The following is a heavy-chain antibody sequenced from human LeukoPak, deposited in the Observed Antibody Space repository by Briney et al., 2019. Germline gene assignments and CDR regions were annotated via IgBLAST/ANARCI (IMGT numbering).Heavy chain of an antibody. Sequence: ASVKVSCKVSGYTLTELSMHWVRQAPGKGLEWMGGFDPEDGETIYAQKFQGRVTMTEDTSTDTAYMELRSLRSEDTAVYYCATLPYCSSTSCYPFDYWGQGTLVTVSS. D-gene: IGHD2-2*01. J-gene: IGHJ4*02. V-gene: IGHV1-24*01. CDR1: GYTLTELS. CDR2: FDPEDGET. CDR3: ATLPYCSSTSCYPFDY.